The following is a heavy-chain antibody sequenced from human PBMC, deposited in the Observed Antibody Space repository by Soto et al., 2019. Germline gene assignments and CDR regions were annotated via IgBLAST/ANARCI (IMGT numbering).Heavy chain of an antibody. CDR2: IYYSGST. CDR1: GGSISSGDYY. J-gene: IGHJ5*02. Sequence: QVQLQESGPGLVKPSQTLSLTCTVSGGSISSGDYYWSWIRQPPGKGLEWIGYIYYSGSTYYNPYLKRRVTISVDTSKNQSSLNLTSVTAADTAMYYCARAGVATIYTGNNWFDPWGQGTLVTVSS. D-gene: IGHD5-12*01. V-gene: IGHV4-30-4*01. CDR3: ARAGVATIYTGNNWFDP.